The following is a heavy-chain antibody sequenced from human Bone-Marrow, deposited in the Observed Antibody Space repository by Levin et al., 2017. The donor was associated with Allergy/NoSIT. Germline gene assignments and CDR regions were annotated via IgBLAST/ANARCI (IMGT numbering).Heavy chain of an antibody. J-gene: IGHJ6*02. Sequence: GGSLRLSCAASGFSFSNYGLHWVRQAPGKGLEWVAVISYDGGKQYYADSVKDRFTISRDNSKNTLYLQMSSLKPEDTAVYYCAKGIKPTTPGVYNFYFYGMDVWGQGTTVTVSS. CDR2: ISYDGGKQ. CDR1: GFSFSNYG. CDR3: AKGIKPTTPGVYNFYFYGMDV. V-gene: IGHV3-30*18. D-gene: IGHD5-18*01.